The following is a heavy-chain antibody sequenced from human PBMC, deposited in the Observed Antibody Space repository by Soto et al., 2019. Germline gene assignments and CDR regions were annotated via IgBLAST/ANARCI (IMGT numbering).Heavy chain of an antibody. D-gene: IGHD3-10*01. CDR2: ISSSSTI. CDR3: ARGKLPFQY. CDR1: GFTFSDYY. V-gene: IGHV3-11*04. Sequence: PGGSLRLSCAASGFTFSDYYMSWIRQAPGKGLEWVSYISSSSTIYYADSVKGRFTISRDNAKNSLYLQMNSLRDEDTAVYYCARGKLPFQYWGQGTLVTVSS. J-gene: IGHJ1*01.